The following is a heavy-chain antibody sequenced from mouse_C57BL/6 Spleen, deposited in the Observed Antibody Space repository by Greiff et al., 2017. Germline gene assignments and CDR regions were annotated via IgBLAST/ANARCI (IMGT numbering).Heavy chain of an antibody. Sequence: QLQQPGAELVKPGASVKLSCKASGYTFTSYWMHWVKQRPGQGLEWIGMIHPNSGSTNYNEKFKSKATLTVDKSSSTAYMQLSSLTSEDSAVYYCASLGDYGSSHWYFDVWGTGTTVTVSS. J-gene: IGHJ1*03. CDR2: IHPNSGST. CDR3: ASLGDYGSSHWYFDV. V-gene: IGHV1-64*01. D-gene: IGHD1-1*01. CDR1: GYTFTSYW.